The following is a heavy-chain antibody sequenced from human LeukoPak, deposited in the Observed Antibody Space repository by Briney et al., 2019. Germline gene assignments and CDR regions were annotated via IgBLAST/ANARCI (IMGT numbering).Heavy chain of an antibody. Sequence: SQTLSLTCTVSGGSISSGSYYWSWIRHPAGKGLEWIGYISYSGTPYYNPSLNSRVTISLDTSKNQFSLRLNSVTAADTAMYYCARDRYGDFEDYWGQGTLVTVSS. J-gene: IGHJ4*02. V-gene: IGHV4-30-4*08. CDR1: GGSISSGSYY. CDR3: ARDRYGDFEDY. CDR2: ISYSGTP. D-gene: IGHD4-17*01.